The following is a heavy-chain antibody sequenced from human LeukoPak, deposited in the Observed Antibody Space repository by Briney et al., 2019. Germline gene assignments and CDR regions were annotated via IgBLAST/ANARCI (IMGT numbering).Heavy chain of an antibody. CDR3: ASGAYCGGDCFMPYYYYYYMDV. D-gene: IGHD2-21*01. J-gene: IGHJ6*03. Sequence: PSETLSLTCTVSGGSISSYYWSWLRQPPGKGLEWIGYIYYSGSTNYNPSLKSRVTISVDTSKNQFSLKLSSVTAADTAVYYCASGAYCGGDCFMPYYYYYYMDVWGKGTTVTVSS. V-gene: IGHV4-59*01. CDR2: IYYSGST. CDR1: GGSISSYY.